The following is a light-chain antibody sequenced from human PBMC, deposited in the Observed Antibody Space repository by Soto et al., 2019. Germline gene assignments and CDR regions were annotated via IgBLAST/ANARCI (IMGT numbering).Light chain of an antibody. Sequence: VLPPSPGTLSLSPGARATPSCRARQSVGGSLAWYQQRPGQAPRLLVYHTSNRATGIPDRFSASGSGTDFTLTISRLEPEDVAVYYCQQYESSPRTFGQGTKVDI. CDR2: HTS. V-gene: IGKV3-20*01. CDR1: QSVGGS. CDR3: QQYESSPRT. J-gene: IGKJ1*01.